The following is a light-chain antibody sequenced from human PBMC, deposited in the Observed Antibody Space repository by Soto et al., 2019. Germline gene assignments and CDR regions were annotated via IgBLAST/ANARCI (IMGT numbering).Light chain of an antibody. V-gene: IGLV2-14*01. CDR1: SSDVGGYNY. Sequence: QSALTQPASVSGSPGQSITISCTGTSSDVGGYNYVSWYQQHPGKAPKLMIYDVSNRPSGVSNLFSGSKSGNTASLTISGLQAKEEADYYCSSYTSSSTLLYAFGTGTKLTVL. J-gene: IGLJ1*01. CDR3: SSYTSSSTLLYA. CDR2: DVS.